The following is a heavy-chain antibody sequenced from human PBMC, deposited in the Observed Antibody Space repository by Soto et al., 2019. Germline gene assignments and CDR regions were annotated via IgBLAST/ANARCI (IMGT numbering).Heavy chain of an antibody. V-gene: IGHV3-30*03. D-gene: IGHD6-19*01. CDR2: LSYEGSEE. CDR3: AIKRRSSLLQVAGNGFDY. CDR1: GFNFCGFC. J-gene: IGHJ4*02. Sequence: PGESXRLSCASSGFNFCGFCRHWFRHAPGKGREWLSVLSYEGSEEYYADSVRGRFTIYRDNSKNTLFLQMESLRVDDTGVYYCAIKRRSSLLQVAGNGFDYWGQGTLVTVSS.